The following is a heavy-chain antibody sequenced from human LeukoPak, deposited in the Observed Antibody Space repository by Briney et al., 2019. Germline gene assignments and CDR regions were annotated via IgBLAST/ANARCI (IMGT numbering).Heavy chain of an antibody. J-gene: IGHJ4*02. CDR2: IYSSGST. Sequence: SETLSLTCTVSGASIRNYYWSWIRRSAGKGLEWIGRIYSSGSTNYDPSLNSRVTMSVDTSKNQFSLNLSSVTVADTAVYYCARDFGVVMPLYYFDYWGQGTLVTVSS. CDR3: ARDFGVVMPLYYFDY. CDR1: GASIRNYY. V-gene: IGHV4-4*07. D-gene: IGHD3-3*01.